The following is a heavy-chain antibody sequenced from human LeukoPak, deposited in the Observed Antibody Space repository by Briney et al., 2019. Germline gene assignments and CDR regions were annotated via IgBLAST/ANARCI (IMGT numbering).Heavy chain of an antibody. Sequence: PSETLSLTCTVSGGSISSSSYYWGWIRQPPGKGLEWIGSTYYSGSTYYNPSLKSRVTISVDTSKNQFSLKLSSVTAADTAVYYCASLIRFDIVVVPAAFPGADAFDIWGQGTMVTVSS. J-gene: IGHJ3*02. CDR3: ASLIRFDIVVVPAAFPGADAFDI. D-gene: IGHD2-2*01. CDR1: GGSISSSSYY. V-gene: IGHV4-39*01. CDR2: TYYSGST.